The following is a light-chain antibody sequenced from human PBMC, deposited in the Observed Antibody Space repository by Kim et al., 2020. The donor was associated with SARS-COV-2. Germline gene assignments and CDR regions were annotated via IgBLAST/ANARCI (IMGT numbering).Light chain of an antibody. CDR3: QQRTNWPIT. CDR1: QSVSSY. CDR2: DAS. Sequence: LSPGERATLSCRASQSVSSYLAWYQQRPGQAPRLLIYDASNRATGIPARFSGSDSGTDFTLTISSLEPEDFAVYYCQQRTNWPITFGQGTRLEIK. V-gene: IGKV3-11*01. J-gene: IGKJ5*01.